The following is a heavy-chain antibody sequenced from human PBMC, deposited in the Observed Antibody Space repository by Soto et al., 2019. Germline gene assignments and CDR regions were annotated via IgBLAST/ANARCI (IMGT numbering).Heavy chain of an antibody. V-gene: IGHV4-4*02. J-gene: IGHJ5*02. CDR2: IYHSGST. D-gene: IGHD3-10*01. Sequence: QVQLQESGPGLVKPSGTLSLTCAVSGGSISSSNWWSWVRQPPGKGLEWIGEIYHSGSTNYNPSLKSPVTISVDKSKNQFSLKLSSVTAADTAVYYCARSYMVRGVANWFDPWGQGTLVTVSS. CDR1: GGSISSSNW. CDR3: ARSYMVRGVANWFDP.